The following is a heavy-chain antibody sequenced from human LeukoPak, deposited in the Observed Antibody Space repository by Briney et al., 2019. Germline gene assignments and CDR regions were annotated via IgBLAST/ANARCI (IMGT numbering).Heavy chain of an antibody. D-gene: IGHD2-15*01. V-gene: IGHV4-59*01. CDR3: ARDQKGGSTFYYYYGMDV. CDR1: GGSISSYY. Sequence: PSGTLSLTCTVSGGSISSYYWSWIRQPPGKGLEWIGYIYYSGSTNYNPSLKSRVTISVDTSKNQFSLKLSSVTAADTAVYYCARDQKGGSTFYYYYGMDVWGQGTTVTVSS. CDR2: IYYSGST. J-gene: IGHJ6*02.